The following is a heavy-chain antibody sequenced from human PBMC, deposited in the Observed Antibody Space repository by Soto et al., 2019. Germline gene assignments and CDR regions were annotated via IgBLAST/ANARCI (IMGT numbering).Heavy chain of an antibody. Sequence: LRLSCAASGXTFDNYAMNWVRQAPGKGLEWLSLISGNGQNTYNADSVRGRFTVSRDNSKNTLYLQMNSLRAEDTAMYYCAKRGTTSFGMDVWGRGTTVTVSS. J-gene: IGHJ6*02. CDR3: AKRGTTSFGMDV. CDR1: GXTFDNYA. V-gene: IGHV3-23*01. D-gene: IGHD1-1*01. CDR2: ISGNGQNT.